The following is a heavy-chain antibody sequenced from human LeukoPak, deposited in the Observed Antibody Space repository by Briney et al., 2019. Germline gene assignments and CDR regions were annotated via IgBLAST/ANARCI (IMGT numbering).Heavy chain of an antibody. D-gene: IGHD3-10*01. Sequence: SETLSLTCAVSGGSISSSNWWSWVRQPPGKGLEWIGEIYHSGSTNYNPSLKSRVTISVDKSKNQFSLKLSSVTAADTAVYYCARAVYYGSGSYYRLDNWFDPWGQGTLVTVSS. J-gene: IGHJ5*02. V-gene: IGHV4-4*02. CDR3: ARAVYYGSGSYYRLDNWFDP. CDR2: IYHSGST. CDR1: GGSISSSNW.